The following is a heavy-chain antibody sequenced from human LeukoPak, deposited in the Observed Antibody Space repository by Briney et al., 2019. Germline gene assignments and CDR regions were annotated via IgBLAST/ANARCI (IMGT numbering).Heavy chain of an antibody. D-gene: IGHD5-18*01. CDR2: IYYSGST. V-gene: IGHV4-59*11. J-gene: IGHJ4*02. Sequence: SETLSLTCTVSGGSISSHYWSWIRQPPGKGLEWIGYIYYSGSTNYNPSLKSRVTISVDTSKNQFSLKLSSVTAADTAVYYCARGYSYDKFDYWGQGTLVTVSS. CDR3: ARGYSYDKFDY. CDR1: GGSISSHY.